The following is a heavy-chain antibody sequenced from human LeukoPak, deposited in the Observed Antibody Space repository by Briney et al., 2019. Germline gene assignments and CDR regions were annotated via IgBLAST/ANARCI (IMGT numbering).Heavy chain of an antibody. CDR3: ARERMGIQLWLPYYFDY. V-gene: IGHV4-4*07. D-gene: IGHD5-18*01. CDR1: GGSISSYY. Sequence: SETLSLTCTVSGGSISSYYWSWIRQPAGKGLEWIGRIYTSGSTNYNPSLKSRVTMSVDTSKNQFSLKLSSVTAADTAVYYCARERMGIQLWLPYYFDYWGQGTLVTVSS. J-gene: IGHJ4*02. CDR2: IYTSGST.